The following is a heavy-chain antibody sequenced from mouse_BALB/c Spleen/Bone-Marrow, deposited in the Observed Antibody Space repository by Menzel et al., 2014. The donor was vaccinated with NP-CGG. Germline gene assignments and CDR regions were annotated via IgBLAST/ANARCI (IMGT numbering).Heavy chain of an antibody. Sequence: EVKVVESGGGLVQPGGSLKLSCAASGFTFSSYGMSWVRQTPDKRLEFVATINTNGGDTYYPDSVKGRFTISRDNAKNTLYPQMSSLKSEDTAMYYCARGDDYVSWFAYWGQGTLVTVSA. CDR1: GFTFSSYG. J-gene: IGHJ3*01. CDR3: ARGDDYVSWFAY. V-gene: IGHV5-6-3*01. CDR2: INTNGGDT. D-gene: IGHD2-4*01.